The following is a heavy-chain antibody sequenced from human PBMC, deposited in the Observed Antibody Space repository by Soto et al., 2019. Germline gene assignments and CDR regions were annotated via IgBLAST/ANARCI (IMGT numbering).Heavy chain of an antibody. CDR1: GGSISSYY. Sequence: SETLSLTCTVSGGSISSYYWSWIRQPPGKGLEWIGYIYYSGSTNYNPSLKSRVTISVDTSKNQFSLKLSSVTAADTAVYYCARESQENYDFWSGYYSDYYYYMDVWGKGTTVTVSS. J-gene: IGHJ6*03. V-gene: IGHV4-59*01. CDR3: ARESQENYDFWSGYYSDYYYYMDV. D-gene: IGHD3-3*01. CDR2: IYYSGST.